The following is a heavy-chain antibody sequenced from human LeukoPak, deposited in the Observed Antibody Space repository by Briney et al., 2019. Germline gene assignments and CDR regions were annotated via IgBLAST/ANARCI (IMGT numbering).Heavy chain of an antibody. V-gene: IGHV3-30*18. CDR1: GFTFSSYG. CDR2: ISYDGSNK. CDR3: AKEADGDFWSGYPLDY. J-gene: IGHJ4*02. Sequence: GGSLRLSCAASGFTFSSYGMHWVRQAPGKGLEXXXVISYDGSNKYYADSVKGRFTISRDNSKNTLYLQMNSLRAEDTAVYYCAKEADGDFWSGYPLDYWGQGTLVTVSS. D-gene: IGHD3-3*01.